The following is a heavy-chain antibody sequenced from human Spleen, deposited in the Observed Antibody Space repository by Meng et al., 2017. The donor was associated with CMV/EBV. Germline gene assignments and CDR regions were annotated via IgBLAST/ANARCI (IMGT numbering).Heavy chain of an antibody. V-gene: IGHV4-31*03. D-gene: IGHD4-17*01. CDR2: IYYSGST. CDR3: ARTNYGDYNWFDP. Sequence: QGQLKASGPGLVKPSQTLSPTCTVSGGSISSGGFYWSWIRQHPGKGLEWIGYIYYSGSTYYNPSLRSRVAISIDTSKNQFSLKLTSVTAADTAVYFCARTNYGDYNWFDPWGQGTLVTVSS. CDR1: GGSISSGGFY. J-gene: IGHJ5*02.